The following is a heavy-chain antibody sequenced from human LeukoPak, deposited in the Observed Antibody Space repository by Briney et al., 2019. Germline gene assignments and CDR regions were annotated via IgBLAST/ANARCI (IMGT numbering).Heavy chain of an antibody. D-gene: IGHD6-13*01. J-gene: IGHJ6*03. CDR3: ARRGYSSSWNYYYMDV. Sequence: SQTLSLTCTVSGGSISSGSYYWRWLRQPAGTGLEWLGRIYTSGSTNYNPSLKSRVTISVDTSKNQFSLKLSSVTAADTAVYYCARRGYSSSWNYYYMDVWGKGTTVTVSS. CDR2: IYTSGST. V-gene: IGHV4-61*02. CDR1: GGSISSGSYY.